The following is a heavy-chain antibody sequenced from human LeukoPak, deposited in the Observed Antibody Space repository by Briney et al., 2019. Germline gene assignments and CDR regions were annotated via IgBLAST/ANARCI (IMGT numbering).Heavy chain of an antibody. V-gene: IGHV3-74*01. J-gene: IGHJ4*02. CDR2: ITQDGAVT. CDR3: ARAGTDWKIDY. Sequence: PGGSLRLSCAASGFPFDVYWMHWVRQAPGKGPVWTSLITQDGAVTNYADSVKGRFTISRDNAKNTLYLQMNSLRADDTAMYYCARAGTDWKIDYWGQGALVTVSS. CDR1: GFPFDVYW. D-gene: IGHD1-1*01.